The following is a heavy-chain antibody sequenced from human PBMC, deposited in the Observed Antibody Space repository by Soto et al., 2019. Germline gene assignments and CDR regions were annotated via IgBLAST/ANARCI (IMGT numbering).Heavy chain of an antibody. CDR2: IYPGDSDT. J-gene: IGHJ6*02. V-gene: IGHV5-51*01. CDR3: AASIFYYGMDV. Sequence: GGSLEISCKGSGYTFTNYWIGWVRQMPGTGPEWMGIIYPGDSDTKYNPSFQGQVTISADKSITTTYLQWSSLKASDTALYYCAASIFYYGMDVWGQGTTVTVS. CDR1: GYTFTNYW.